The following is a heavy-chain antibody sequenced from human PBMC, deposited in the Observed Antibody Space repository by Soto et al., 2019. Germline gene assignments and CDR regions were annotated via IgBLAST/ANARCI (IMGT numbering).Heavy chain of an antibody. V-gene: IGHV1-69*13. J-gene: IGHJ6*02. CDR3: ARDSNRGSSWYREIYYYYYYGMDV. D-gene: IGHD6-13*01. CDR2: IIPIFGTA. Sequence: SVKVSCKASGGTFSSYAISWVRQAPGQGLEWMGGIIPIFGTANYAQKFQGRVTITADESTSTAYMELSSLRSEDTAVYYCARDSNRGSSWYREIYYYYYYGMDVWGQGTTVTVSS. CDR1: GGTFSSYA.